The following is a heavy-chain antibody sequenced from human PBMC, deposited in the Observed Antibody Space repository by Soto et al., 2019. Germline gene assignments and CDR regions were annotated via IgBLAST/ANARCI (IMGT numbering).Heavy chain of an antibody. D-gene: IGHD2-2*01. J-gene: IGHJ6*01. Sequence: QVQLVQSGAEVKKPGSSVKVSCKASGGTFSSYAISWVRQAPGQGLEWMGGIISIFGTANYAQKFQGRVTITADESTGTGHMEPSRPRSEGPAGYYRARHVPAAGYYYGMDGWGQGTTVTVSS. CDR2: IISIFGTA. CDR3: ARHVPAAGYYYGMDG. V-gene: IGHV1-69*12. CDR1: GGTFSSYA.